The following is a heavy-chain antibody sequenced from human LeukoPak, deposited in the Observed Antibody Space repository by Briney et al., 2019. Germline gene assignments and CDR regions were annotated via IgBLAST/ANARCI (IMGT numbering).Heavy chain of an antibody. Sequence: GGSLRLSCAASGFTFSSYGMSWVRQAPGKGLEWVSAISGSGGSTYYADSVKGRFTISRDNSKNTLYLQMNSLRAEDTAVYYCARIHSEEYSSSWNYYYMDVWGKGTTVTISS. CDR1: GFTFSSYG. CDR2: ISGSGGST. J-gene: IGHJ6*03. CDR3: ARIHSEEYSSSWNYYYMDV. V-gene: IGHV3-23*01. D-gene: IGHD6-13*01.